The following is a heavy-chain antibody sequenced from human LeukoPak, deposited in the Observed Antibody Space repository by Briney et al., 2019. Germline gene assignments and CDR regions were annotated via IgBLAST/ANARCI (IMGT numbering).Heavy chain of an antibody. V-gene: IGHV1-46*01. Sequence: ASVKVSCKPSGYTFTSYYMHWVRQAPGQGLEWRGIINPSGGDTSYAQKFQGRVTTTRDPSTSTVYMEVVSLRPEDTAVYYCARGCRVVPGVHNVGMTSYYNGMDVWGQGTTVTVSS. D-gene: IGHD2-2*01. CDR1: GYTFTSYY. CDR2: INPSGGDT. CDR3: ARGCRVVPGVHNVGMTSYYNGMDV. J-gene: IGHJ6*02.